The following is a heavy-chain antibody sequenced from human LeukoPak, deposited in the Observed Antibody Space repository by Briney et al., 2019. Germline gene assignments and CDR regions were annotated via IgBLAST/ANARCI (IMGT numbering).Heavy chain of an antibody. Sequence: AASVKVSCKASGYTFTDYYMHWVRQAPGQGLEWMGWINPNSGGTNYAQKFQGRVTMTRDTSISTAYMELNRLRSDDTAVYYCARDLGITMIVNYFDYWGQGTLVTVSS. J-gene: IGHJ4*02. V-gene: IGHV1-2*02. CDR1: GYTFTDYY. CDR2: INPNSGGT. CDR3: ARDLGITMIVNYFDY. D-gene: IGHD3-22*01.